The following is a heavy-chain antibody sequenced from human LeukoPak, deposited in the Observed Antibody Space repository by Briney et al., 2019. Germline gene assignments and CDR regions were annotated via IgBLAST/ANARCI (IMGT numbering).Heavy chain of an antibody. CDR1: GGSISSGGYY. J-gene: IGHJ5*02. V-gene: IGHV4-31*03. CDR2: IYYSGST. Sequence: PPETLSLTCTVSGGSISSGGYYWSWIRQHPGKGLEWIGYIYYSGSTYYNPSLKSRVTISVDTSKNQFSLKLSSVTAADTAVYYCASLYSSSSVPPTWGQGTLVTVSS. CDR3: ASLYSSSSVPPT. D-gene: IGHD6-6*01.